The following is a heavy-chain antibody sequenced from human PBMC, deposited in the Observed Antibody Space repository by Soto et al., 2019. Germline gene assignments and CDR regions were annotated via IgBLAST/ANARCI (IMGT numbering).Heavy chain of an antibody. CDR3: AGVDAKVDP. V-gene: IGHV4-59*08. Sequence: PSETLSLTCTVSGGSISSYYWSWIRQPPGKGLEWIGYIYYSGSTNYNPSLKSRVTISVDTSKNQFSLKLSSVTAADTAVYYCAGVDAKVDPWGQGTLVTVSS. CDR1: GGSISSYY. J-gene: IGHJ5*02. CDR2: IYYSGST. D-gene: IGHD3-3*01.